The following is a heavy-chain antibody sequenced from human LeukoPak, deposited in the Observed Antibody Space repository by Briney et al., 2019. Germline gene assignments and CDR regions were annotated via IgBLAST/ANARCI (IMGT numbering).Heavy chain of an antibody. V-gene: IGHV3-7*01. CDR2: IKEDGSEK. CDR3: ARHRSGGSQDDAYDI. J-gene: IGHJ3*02. CDR1: EFIFSKYW. Sequence: LAGGSPRLSCAAAEFIFSKYWVSWVRQAPGEWLEWVADIKEDGSEKYYVDSVKGRFTISRQNAKSSLFLQMNSLRAEDTAVYYCARHRSGGSQDDAYDIWGQGTMVTVSS. D-gene: IGHD2-15*01.